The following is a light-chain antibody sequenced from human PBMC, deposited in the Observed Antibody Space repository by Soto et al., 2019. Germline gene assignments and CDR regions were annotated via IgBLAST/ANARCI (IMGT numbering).Light chain of an antibody. CDR3: QHYNSSPWT. J-gene: IGKJ1*01. CDR2: DAS. Sequence: AIRMTQSPSSLSASAGDRVAIACRASQGVGSYLAWYQQKPGQAPNLLIYDASTLQSGVPSRFSGSGSGTDFTLTISCLQSEDFATYYCQHYNSSPWTFGQGTKVEIK. CDR1: QGVGSY. V-gene: IGKV1-8*01.